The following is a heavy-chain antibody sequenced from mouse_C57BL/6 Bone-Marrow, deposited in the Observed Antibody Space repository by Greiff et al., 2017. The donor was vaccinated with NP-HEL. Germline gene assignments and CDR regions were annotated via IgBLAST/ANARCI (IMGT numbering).Heavy chain of an antibody. CDR2: IHPNSGST. CDR3: APPRGSYYFDY. J-gene: IGHJ2*01. V-gene: IGHV1-64*01. CDR1: GYTFTSYW. Sequence: QVQLQQPGAELVKPGASVKLSCKASGYTFTSYWMHWVTQRPGQGLEWIGMIHPNSGSTNYNEKFKSKATLTVDKSSSTAYMQLSILRSEDSAVYYCAPPRGSYYFDYWGQGTTLTVSS.